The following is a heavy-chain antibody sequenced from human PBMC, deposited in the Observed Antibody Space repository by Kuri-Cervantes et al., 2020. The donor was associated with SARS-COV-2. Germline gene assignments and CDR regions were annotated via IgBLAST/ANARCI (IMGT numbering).Heavy chain of an antibody. CDR2: ISVPGGDT. D-gene: IGHD3-16*01. CDR3: ATAYTMGVSLD. Sequence: GESLKISCAASTFTFNNYALIWVRQAPEKGLEWVSSISVPGGDTNYADSVKGRFTISRDNSKDTLYLQMNSLRAEDTAVYYCATAYTMGVSLDWGQGTLVTVSS. CDR1: TFTFNNYA. J-gene: IGHJ4*02. V-gene: IGHV3-23*01.